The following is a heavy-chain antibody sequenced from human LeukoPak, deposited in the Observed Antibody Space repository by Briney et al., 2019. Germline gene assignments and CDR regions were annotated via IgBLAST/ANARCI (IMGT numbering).Heavy chain of an antibody. CDR1: GYTFACYP. CDR2: IIPNSGAT. CDR3: ARDGVDGAEELDR. V-gene: IGHV1-2*02. D-gene: IGHD2-8*01. Sequence: ASVKVSCKASGYTFACYPILWVRQAPGLGLEWMGWIIPNSGATTYAQKFQGGVTLTTDTSIWTAYMDLSRLRPDDTAIYYCARDGVDGAEELDRWGQGTLVAVSS. J-gene: IGHJ5*02.